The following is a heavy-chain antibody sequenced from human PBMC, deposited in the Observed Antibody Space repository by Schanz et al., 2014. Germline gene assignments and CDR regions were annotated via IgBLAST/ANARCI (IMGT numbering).Heavy chain of an antibody. CDR3: ARISVGRQPNSGYLDY. D-gene: IGHD1-1*01. CDR2: IYHSGST. J-gene: IGHJ4*02. V-gene: IGHV4-31*11. CDR1: GGSISSGGYY. Sequence: QVQLQESGPGLVKPSGTLSLTCAVSGGSISSGGYYWSWIRQHPGKGLEWIGEIYHSGSTDYNPSLRSRVTIPVDKSKSQFSLRLTSVTAADTAVYYCARISVGRQPNSGYLDYWGQGTLVTVSS.